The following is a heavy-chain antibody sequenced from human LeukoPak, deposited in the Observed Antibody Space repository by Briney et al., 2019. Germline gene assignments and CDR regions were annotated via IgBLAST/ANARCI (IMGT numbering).Heavy chain of an antibody. J-gene: IGHJ6*03. V-gene: IGHV1-18*01. CDR3: ARAVYCSSTSCYNSYMDV. CDR2: ITTNNGNT. D-gene: IGHD2-2*02. CDR1: GYTFTTYG. Sequence: ASVTISCKASGYTFTTYGINWVRQAPGQGLEWMGWITTNNGNTYYAQNLQGRVTMTTDTSTTTAYMELRSLRSDDTAVYYCARAVYCSSTSCYNSYMDVWGKGTTVTVSS.